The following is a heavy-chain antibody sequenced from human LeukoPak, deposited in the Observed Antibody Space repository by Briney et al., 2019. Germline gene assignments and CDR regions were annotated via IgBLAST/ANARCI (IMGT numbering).Heavy chain of an antibody. J-gene: IGHJ4*02. Sequence: KPSETLSLTCAVYGGPFSGYYWSWIRQPPGKGLEWIGEINHSGSTNYNPSLKSRVTISVDTSKNQFSLKLSSVTAADTAVYYCARRTLLLWFGELLGRTYFDYWGQGTLVTVSS. D-gene: IGHD3-10*01. CDR3: ARRTLLLWFGELLGRTYFDY. V-gene: IGHV4-34*01. CDR2: INHSGST. CDR1: GGPFSGYY.